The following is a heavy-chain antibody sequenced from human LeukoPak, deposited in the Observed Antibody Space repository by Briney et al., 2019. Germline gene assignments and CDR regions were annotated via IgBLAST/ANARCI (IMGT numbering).Heavy chain of an antibody. D-gene: IGHD5-12*01. CDR2: ISSDGSNA. V-gene: IGHV3-30*04. J-gene: IGHJ4*02. CDR3: ARDRADSGYDYGGFDY. CDR1: GFTFSSYP. Sequence: PGGSLRLSCAASGFTFSSYPIHWVRQAPGKGLEWVAVISSDGSNAYYADSVKGRFTISRDNAKNSLYLQMNSLRAEDTAVYYCARDRADSGYDYGGFDYWGQGTLVTVSS.